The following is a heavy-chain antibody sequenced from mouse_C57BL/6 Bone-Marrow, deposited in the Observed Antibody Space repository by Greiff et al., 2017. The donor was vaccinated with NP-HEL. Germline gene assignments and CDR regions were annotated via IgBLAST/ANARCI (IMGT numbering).Heavy chain of an antibody. Sequence: QVQLQQPGAELVKPGASVKMSCKASGYTFTSYWLTWVKQRPGQGLEWIGDIYPASGSTNYNEQFKRKATLPVDTSSSPAYMQLSSLTSEYSAVYYCARRGIYDGYYFAYWGQGTLVTVSA. CDR3: ARRGIYDGYYFAY. D-gene: IGHD2-3*01. J-gene: IGHJ3*01. V-gene: IGHV1-55*01. CDR2: IYPASGST. CDR1: GYTFTSYW.